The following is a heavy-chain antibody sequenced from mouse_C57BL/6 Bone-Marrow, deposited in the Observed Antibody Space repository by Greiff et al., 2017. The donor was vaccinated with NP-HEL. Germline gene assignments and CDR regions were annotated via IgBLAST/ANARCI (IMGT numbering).Heavy chain of an antibody. CDR1: GYTFTGYW. D-gene: IGHD1-1*01. Sequence: QVQLQQSGAELMKPGASVKLSCKATGYTFTGYWIEWVKQRPGHGLEWIGEILPGSGSTNYNGKFKGKATFTADTSSNTAYMQLSSLTTEDSAIYYCARDYYGRGFAYWGQGTLVTVSA. CDR3: ARDYYGRGFAY. CDR2: ILPGSGST. V-gene: IGHV1-9*01. J-gene: IGHJ3*01.